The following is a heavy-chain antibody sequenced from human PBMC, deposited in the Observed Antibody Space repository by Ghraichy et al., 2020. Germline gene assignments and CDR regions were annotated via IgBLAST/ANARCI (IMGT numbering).Heavy chain of an antibody. Sequence: SQTLSLTCAVSGYSISSGYYWGWIRQPPGKGLEWIGSIYHGGSTFYNPSLKSRVTISVDTSKNQFSLKLSSVTAADTAVYYCARTVGGRGGSYYDFWSGYYVEYFQHWGQGTLVTVSS. J-gene: IGHJ1*01. V-gene: IGHV4-38-2*01. D-gene: IGHD3-3*01. CDR3: ARTVGGRGGSYYDFWSGYYVEYFQH. CDR1: GYSISSGYY. CDR2: IYHGGST.